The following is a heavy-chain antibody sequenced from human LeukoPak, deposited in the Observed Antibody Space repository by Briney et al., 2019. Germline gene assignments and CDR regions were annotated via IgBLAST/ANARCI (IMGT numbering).Heavy chain of an antibody. CDR2: ISSSSTYI. D-gene: IGHD3-10*01. CDR1: GDTFSSYT. CDR3: ARDRSPGNFDY. J-gene: IGHJ4*02. V-gene: IGHV3-21*01. Sequence: PGGSLRLSCAASGDTFSSYTMNWVPQAPGRGLEWVSSISSSSTYINYASSVKGRFTISRDNAKNSLYLQMNSLRAEDTAVYYCARDRSPGNFDYWGQGTLVTVSS.